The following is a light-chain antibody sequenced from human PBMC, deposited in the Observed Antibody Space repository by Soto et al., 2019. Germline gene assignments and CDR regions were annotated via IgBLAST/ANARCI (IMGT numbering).Light chain of an antibody. CDR3: RQYNSYPWT. CDR2: DAS. Sequence: DIQMTQSPSTLSASVGDRVTITCRASQSSSSWLAWYQQKPGKAPKLLIYDASSLESGVPSRFSGSGSGTEFTLTISSLQHDDFATYYCRQYNSYPWTFGQGTKVEIK. J-gene: IGKJ1*01. CDR1: QSSSSW. V-gene: IGKV1-5*01.